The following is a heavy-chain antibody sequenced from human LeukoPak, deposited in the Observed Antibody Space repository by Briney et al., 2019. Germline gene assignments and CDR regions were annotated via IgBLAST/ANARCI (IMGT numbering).Heavy chain of an antibody. J-gene: IGHJ4*02. CDR3: APQGYCTSTSCVMAY. V-gene: IGHV3-23*01. CDR2: ISDDPGST. Sequence: GGSLRLSCAASGFTFSSYVMSWVRQAPGKGPEWVSTISDDPGSTFYADSVKGRFTISRDNSKNTLYLQMNSLRAEDTAVYYCAPQGYCTSTSCVMAYWGQGTLVTVSS. CDR1: GFTFSSYV. D-gene: IGHD2-2*01.